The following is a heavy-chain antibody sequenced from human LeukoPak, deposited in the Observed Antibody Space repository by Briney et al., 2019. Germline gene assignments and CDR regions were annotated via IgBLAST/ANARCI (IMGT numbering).Heavy chain of an antibody. CDR2: IYYNGDT. Sequence: PSETLSLTCTVSGGSISGSNYYWGWIRQPPGKGLEWIGSIYYNGDTYYNPSLKSRVTMSVDTPKNQFSLKLSSVSAADTAVYYCARPGYSYATPHYYYMDVWGKGTTVTVSS. CDR1: GGSISGSNYY. D-gene: IGHD5-18*01. V-gene: IGHV4-39*01. CDR3: ARPGYSYATPHYYYMDV. J-gene: IGHJ6*03.